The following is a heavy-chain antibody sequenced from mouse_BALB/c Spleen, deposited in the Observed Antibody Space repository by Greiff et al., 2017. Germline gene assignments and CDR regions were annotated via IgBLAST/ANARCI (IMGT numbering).Heavy chain of an antibody. CDR3: ARCITTVVADWYFDV. CDR2: ISYSGST. D-gene: IGHD1-1*01. J-gene: IGHJ1*01. Sequence: VQLKQSGPSLVKPSQTLSLTCSVTGDSITSGYWNWIRQFPGNKLEYMGYISYSGSTYYNPSLKSRISITRDTSKNQYYLQLNSVTTEDTATYYCARCITTVVADWYFDVGGAVTTVTVSS. V-gene: IGHV3-8*02. CDR1: GDSITSGY.